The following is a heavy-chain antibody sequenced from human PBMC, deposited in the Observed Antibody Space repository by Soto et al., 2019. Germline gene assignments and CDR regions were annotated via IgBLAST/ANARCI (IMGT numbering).Heavy chain of an antibody. CDR1: GFTFSSYA. CDR3: AIVWSSSWTDDAFYI. D-gene: IGHD6-13*01. J-gene: IGHJ3*02. V-gene: IGHV3-23*01. Sequence: PGGSLRLSCAASGFTFSSYAMSWVRQAPGKGQEWVSAISGSGGSTYYADSVKGRFTISRDNSKNTLYLQMNSLRAEDTAVYYCAIVWSSSWTDDAFYIWAQGTMVTVSS. CDR2: ISGSGGST.